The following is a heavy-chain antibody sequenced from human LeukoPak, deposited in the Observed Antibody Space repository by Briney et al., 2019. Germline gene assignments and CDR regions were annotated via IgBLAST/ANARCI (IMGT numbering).Heavy chain of an antibody. D-gene: IGHD6-13*01. Sequence: GGSLRLSCAASGFTFSSYGMHWVRQAPGKGLEWVAFIRYDGSNKYYADSVKGRFTISRDNAKNSVYLQISSLRAEDTALYYCARGPAATDVYYFDYWGQGTLVTVSS. CDR1: GFTFSSYG. CDR3: ARGPAATDVYYFDY. J-gene: IGHJ4*02. V-gene: IGHV3-30*02. CDR2: IRYDGSNK.